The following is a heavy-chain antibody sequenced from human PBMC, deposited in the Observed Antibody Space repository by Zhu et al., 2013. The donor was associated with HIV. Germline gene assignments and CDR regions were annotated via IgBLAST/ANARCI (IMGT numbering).Heavy chain of an antibody. CDR2: IYHSGST. Sequence: QVQLQESGPGLVKPSETLSLTCTVSGYSISSGYYWGWIRQPPGKGLEWIGSIYHSGSTYYNPSLKSRVTISVDTSKNQFXLKLSSVTAADTAVYYCARDGIVVITSYWYFDLVGPGTLVTVSS. CDR3: ARDGIVVITSYWYFDL. D-gene: IGHD3-22*01. CDR1: GYSISSGYY. J-gene: IGHJ2*01. V-gene: IGHV4-38-2*02.